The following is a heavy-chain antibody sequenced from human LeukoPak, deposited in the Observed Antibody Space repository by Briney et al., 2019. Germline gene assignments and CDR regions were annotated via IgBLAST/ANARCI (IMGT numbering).Heavy chain of an antibody. J-gene: IGHJ4*02. CDR3: ARDQLYCSGGYCYFDS. V-gene: IGHV3-74*01. Sequence: GGSLRLSCVASGFIFSSYWMHWVRQAPGKGLEWVSRINGDGRSTSYADSVKGRFTISRDNAKNTLYLQMNSLRAEDTAVYYCARDQLYCSGGYCYFDSWGQGTLVTVSS. CDR1: GFIFSSYW. D-gene: IGHD2-15*01. CDR2: INGDGRST.